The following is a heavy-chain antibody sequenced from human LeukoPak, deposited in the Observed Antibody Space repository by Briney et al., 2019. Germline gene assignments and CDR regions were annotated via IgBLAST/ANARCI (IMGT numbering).Heavy chain of an antibody. V-gene: IGHV3-33*01. CDR2: IWYDGSKK. Sequence: HPGRSLRLSCAASGFTFSSYGMHWVRQAPGKGLEWVAVIWYDGSKKYYADSVKGRFTISRDNSKNTLYLQMNSLRVEDTAVYFCARGGTEIYYYHYGMDVWGQGTTVTVSS. CDR3: ARGGTEIYYYHYGMDV. CDR1: GFTFSSYG. D-gene: IGHD5-12*01. J-gene: IGHJ6*02.